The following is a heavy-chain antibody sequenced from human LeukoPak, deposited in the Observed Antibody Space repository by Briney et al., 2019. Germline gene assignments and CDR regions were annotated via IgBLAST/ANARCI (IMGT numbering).Heavy chain of an antibody. CDR3: ARGKSKFGEKKNYYYYMDV. CDR1: GGTFSSYA. V-gene: IGHV1-69*05. CDR2: IIPIFGTA. J-gene: IGHJ6*03. D-gene: IGHD3-10*01. Sequence: ASVKVSCKASGGTFSSYAISWVRQAPGQGLEWMGGIIPIFGTANHAQKFQGRVTITTDESTSTAYMELSSLRSEDTAVYYCARGKSKFGEKKNYYYYMDVWGKGTTVTVSS.